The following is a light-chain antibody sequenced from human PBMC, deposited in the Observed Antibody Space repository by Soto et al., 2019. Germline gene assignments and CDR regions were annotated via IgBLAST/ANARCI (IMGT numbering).Light chain of an antibody. Sequence: QSALTQPASVSGSPGQSITISCTGTSSDVGGYAYVSWYQQHPGKAPKVMIYDVTNRPSGVSDRFSGSKSANTASLTISGLQAEDEADYYCSSYTSSRTRIFGGGTKLTVL. V-gene: IGLV2-14*01. CDR3: SSYTSSRTRI. CDR1: SSDVGGYAY. J-gene: IGLJ2*01. CDR2: DVT.